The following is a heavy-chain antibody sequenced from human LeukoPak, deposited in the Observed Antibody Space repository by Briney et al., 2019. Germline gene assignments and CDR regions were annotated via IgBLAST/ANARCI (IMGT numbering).Heavy chain of an antibody. CDR2: ISYDGSNK. V-gene: IGHV3-30*04. Sequence: GGSLRLSCAASGFTFSSYAMHWVRQAPGKGLEWVAVISYDGSNKYYADSVKGRFTISRDNSKNTLYLQVNSLRAEDTAVYYCARAWGWPDAFDIWGQGTMVTVSS. CDR1: GFTFSSYA. J-gene: IGHJ3*02. CDR3: ARAWGWPDAFDI. D-gene: IGHD6-19*01.